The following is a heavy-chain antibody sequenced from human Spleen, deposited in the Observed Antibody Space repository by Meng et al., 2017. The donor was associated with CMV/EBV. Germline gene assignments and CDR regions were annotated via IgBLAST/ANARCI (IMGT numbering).Heavy chain of an antibody. J-gene: IGHJ4*02. CDR2: VRFDGNNK. CDR3: AKSMLKYSSSSSFDY. D-gene: IGHD6-6*01. Sequence: GESLKISCAASGFTFSSHGMHWVRQTPGKGLEWMAFVRFDGNNKYHADSVRGRFTISRDNSKNTLYLQMNSLRAEDTAVYYCAKSMLKYSSSSSFDYWGQGTLVTVSS. V-gene: IGHV3-30*02. CDR1: GFTFSSHG.